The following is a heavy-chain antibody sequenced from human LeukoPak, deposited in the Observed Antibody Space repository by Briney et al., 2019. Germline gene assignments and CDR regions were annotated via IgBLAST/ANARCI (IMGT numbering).Heavy chain of an antibody. CDR1: GGSISSSSYY. CDR3: ARYYDSSGYYSSYFDY. CDR2: IYYSGST. Sequence: SETLSLTCTVSGGSISSSSYYWGWIRQPPGKGLEWIGSIYYSGSTYYNPSLKSRVTISVDTSKNQFSLKLSSVTAADTAVYYCARYYDSSGYYSSYFDYWGQGTLVTVSS. V-gene: IGHV4-39*07. D-gene: IGHD3-22*01. J-gene: IGHJ4*02.